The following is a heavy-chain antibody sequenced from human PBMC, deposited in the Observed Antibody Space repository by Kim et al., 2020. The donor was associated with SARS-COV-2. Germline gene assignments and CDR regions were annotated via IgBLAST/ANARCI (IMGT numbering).Heavy chain of an antibody. CDR1: GDSISDYY. V-gene: IGHV4-59*01. Sequence: SETLSLTCTVSGDSISDYYWSWIRQPPGKGLEWIGYIYYSGSTNYNPSLKTRVTISVDTSKNQFSLKLSSVTAADTALYYCVRVRNYYDSSGYYPTRYFDLWVRGTLVTVSS. CDR2: IYYSGST. J-gene: IGHJ2*01. CDR3: VRVRNYYDSSGYYPTRYFDL. D-gene: IGHD3-22*01.